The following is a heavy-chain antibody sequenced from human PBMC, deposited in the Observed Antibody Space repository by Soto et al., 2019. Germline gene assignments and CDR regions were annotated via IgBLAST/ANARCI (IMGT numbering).Heavy chain of an antibody. CDR2: IFSNDEK. J-gene: IGHJ4*02. Sequence: VSGPTLVNPTETLTLTCTVSGFSLSNARMGVSWIRQPPGKALEWLAHIFSNDEKSYSTSLKSRLTISKDTSKSQVVLTMTNMDPVDTATYYCARVNVLRYFDLIDYWGQGTLVTVSS. CDR1: GFSLSNARMG. V-gene: IGHV2-26*01. CDR3: ARVNVLRYFDLIDY. D-gene: IGHD3-9*01.